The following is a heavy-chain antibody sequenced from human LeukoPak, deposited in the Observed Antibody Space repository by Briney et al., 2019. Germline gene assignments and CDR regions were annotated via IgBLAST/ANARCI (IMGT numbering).Heavy chain of an antibody. Sequence: PGGSLRLSCAASGFTFSSYWMSWVRQAPGKGLEWVSAISGSGGSTYYADSVKGRFTISRDNSKNTLYLQMNSLRAEDTAVYYCAKDLVVVPATGFDYWGQGTLVTVSS. CDR3: AKDLVVVPATGFDY. CDR2: ISGSGGST. J-gene: IGHJ4*02. CDR1: GFTFSSYW. D-gene: IGHD2-2*01. V-gene: IGHV3-23*01.